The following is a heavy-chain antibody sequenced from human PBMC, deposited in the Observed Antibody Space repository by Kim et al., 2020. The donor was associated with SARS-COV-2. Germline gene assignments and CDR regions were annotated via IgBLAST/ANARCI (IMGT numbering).Heavy chain of an antibody. D-gene: IGHD3-10*01. V-gene: IGHV4-59*01. J-gene: IGHJ5*02. CDR3: ARELGGWGRRGSRWFDP. Sequence: LKSRVTISMAPSKNQFSLKLSSVTTADTAVYYCARELGGWGRRGSRWFDPWGQGTLVTVSS.